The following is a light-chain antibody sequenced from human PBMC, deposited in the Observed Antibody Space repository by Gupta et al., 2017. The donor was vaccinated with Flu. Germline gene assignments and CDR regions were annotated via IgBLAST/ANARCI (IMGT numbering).Light chain of an antibody. Sequence: QSPGTLSVSPGEGATLSCRASQEIAGNLAWYQQKPGQAPRLLLSGASTRATGTPARLSGSRSGTEFTLTIIILQSEDFTVYYFQLENDWPLTLGGGTKVEIK. CDR3: QLENDWPLT. V-gene: IGKV3-15*01. J-gene: IGKJ4*01. CDR1: QEIAGN. CDR2: GAS.